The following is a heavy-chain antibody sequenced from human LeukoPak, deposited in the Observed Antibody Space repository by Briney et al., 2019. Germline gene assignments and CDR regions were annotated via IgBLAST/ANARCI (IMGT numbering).Heavy chain of an antibody. Sequence: GGSLRLSCAASGFTFSSYGMHWVRQAPGKGLEWVAVIWYDGSNKCYADSVKGRFTISRDNSKNTLYLQMNSLRAEDTAVYYCARDRTDGSGRIFDPWGQGTLVTVSS. CDR3: ARDRTDGSGRIFDP. J-gene: IGHJ5*02. D-gene: IGHD3-10*01. CDR2: IWYDGSNK. CDR1: GFTFSSYG. V-gene: IGHV3-33*01.